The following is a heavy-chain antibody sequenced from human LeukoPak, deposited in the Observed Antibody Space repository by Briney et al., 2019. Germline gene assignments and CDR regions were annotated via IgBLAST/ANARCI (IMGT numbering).Heavy chain of an antibody. J-gene: IGHJ5*02. D-gene: IGHD2-15*01. V-gene: IGHV4-4*08. CDR2: IYTSGST. CDR3: ARLAATGENWFDP. Sequence: PSETLSLTCTVSGGSISSYYWSWIRQPPGKGLEWIGRIYTSGSTNYNPSLKSRVTISVDTSKNQFSLKLSSVTAADTAVYYCARLAATGENWFDPWGQGTLVTVSS. CDR1: GGSISSYY.